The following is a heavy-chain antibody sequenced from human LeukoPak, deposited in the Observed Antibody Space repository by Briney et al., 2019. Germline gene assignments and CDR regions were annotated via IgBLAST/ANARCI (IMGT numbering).Heavy chain of an antibody. V-gene: IGHV4-39*01. D-gene: IGHD6-25*01. Sequence: PSETLSLTCAVYGGSFSSYYWGWIRQPPGKALEWIGTFFYSGNTYYSPSLKSRVTISVDTSKNQFSLKLSSVTPADTAVYYCARRPFSGWVGFDYWGQGALVTVSS. J-gene: IGHJ4*02. CDR2: FFYSGNT. CDR1: GGSFSSYY. CDR3: ARRPFSGWVGFDY.